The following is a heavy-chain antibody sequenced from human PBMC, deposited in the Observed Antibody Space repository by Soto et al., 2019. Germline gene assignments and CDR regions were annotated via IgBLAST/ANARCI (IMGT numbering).Heavy chain of an antibody. CDR2: IKQDGSQK. CDR3: ARHDYYVSSGSCYHGEVV. J-gene: IGHJ6*02. D-gene: IGHD3-22*01. V-gene: IGHV3-7*04. CDR1: GFTFSRYW. Sequence: GGSLRLSCAASGFTFSRYWMSWVRQGPGKGLEWVANIKQDGSQKNYVDSVKGRVTISRDNAKNSLYLQMNSLRAEDTAVYYCARHDYYVSSGSCYHGEVVCCQGNTVTVSS.